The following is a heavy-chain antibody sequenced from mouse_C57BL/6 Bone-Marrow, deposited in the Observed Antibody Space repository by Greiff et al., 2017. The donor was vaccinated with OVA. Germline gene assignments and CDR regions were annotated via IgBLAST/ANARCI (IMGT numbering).Heavy chain of an antibody. J-gene: IGHJ2*01. Sequence: EVQLQQSGPELVKPGASVKISCKASGYSFTGYYMNWVKQSPEQSLEWIGEINPSTGGTTYNQKFKAKATLTVDKSSSTAYMQLKSLTSEDSAVYYCARRNSNYDYFDYWGQGTTLTVAS. CDR1: GYSFTGYY. CDR3: ARRNSNYDYFDY. V-gene: IGHV1-42*01. CDR2: INPSTGGT. D-gene: IGHD2-5*01.